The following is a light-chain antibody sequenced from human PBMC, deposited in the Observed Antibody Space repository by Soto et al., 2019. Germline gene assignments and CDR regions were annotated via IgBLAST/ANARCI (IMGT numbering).Light chain of an antibody. CDR2: WAS. CDR1: QSVLYSSNNKNY. J-gene: IGKJ4*01. Sequence: DIVMTQSPDSLAVSLGERATINCKSSQSVLYSSNNKNYLAWYQQKPGQPPKLLIYWASTRESGVPDRFSGSGSGTDFTPPLSSLQAEEVAVYSCQQYYSTPLTFGGGTKVEIK. CDR3: QQYYSTPLT. V-gene: IGKV4-1*01.